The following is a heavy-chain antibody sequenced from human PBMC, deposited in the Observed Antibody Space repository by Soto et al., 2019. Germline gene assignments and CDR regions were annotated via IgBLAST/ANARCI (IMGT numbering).Heavy chain of an antibody. CDR2: IDPNSGGT. V-gene: IGHV1-2*02. J-gene: IGHJ4*02. Sequence: ASVKVSFKASGYTFTGYYMHWVRQAPGQGLEWMGWIDPNSGGTDYAQKFQGRVTMTRGTSISTAYMELSRLRVDDTAVYYCARVMSGSYLGHGYYFDYWGQGTLVTVSS. CDR1: GYTFTGYY. D-gene: IGHD1-26*01. CDR3: ARVMSGSYLGHGYYFDY.